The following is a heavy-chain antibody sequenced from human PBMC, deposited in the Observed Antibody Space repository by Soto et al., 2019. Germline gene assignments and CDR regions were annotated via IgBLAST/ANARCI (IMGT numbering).Heavy chain of an antibody. CDR1: GYTFTSYG. J-gene: IGHJ6*02. CDR2: ISAYNGNT. D-gene: IGHD5-18*01. CDR3: ARDVGYSYGYLPYYYGMDV. Sequence: ASVNVSCKASGYTFTSYGISWVRQAPGQGLEWMGWISAYNGNTNYAQKLQGRVTMTTDTSTSTAYMELRSLRSDDTAVYYCARDVGYSYGYLPYYYGMDVWGQGTTVTVSS. V-gene: IGHV1-18*04.